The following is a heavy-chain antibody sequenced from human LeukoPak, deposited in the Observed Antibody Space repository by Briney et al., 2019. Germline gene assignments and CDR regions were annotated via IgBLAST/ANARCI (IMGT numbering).Heavy chain of an antibody. CDR2: ISSDSRTI. CDR3: TNGGHLDY. Sequence: GGSLRLSCAASGFTFSTYSVTWVRQAPGKGLEWLSYISSDSRTIYHADSVKGRFTISRDNGKNSLFLQMNSLRAEDTAVYYCTNGGHLDYWGQGTLVTVSS. V-gene: IGHV3-48*04. D-gene: IGHD3-10*01. J-gene: IGHJ4*02. CDR1: GFTFSTYS.